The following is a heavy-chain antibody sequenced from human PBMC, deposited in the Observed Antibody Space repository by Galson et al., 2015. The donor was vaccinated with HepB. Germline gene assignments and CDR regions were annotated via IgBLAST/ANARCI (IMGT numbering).Heavy chain of an antibody. J-gene: IGHJ6*04. V-gene: IGHV3-7*03. Sequence: SLRLSCAASGFTFSNYWMSWVRQAPGKGPEWVANIKYDGSTKYYVDSVRSRFSISRDNAENSLYLQMDSLGADDTAVYYCAGDYVWGKGTMVTVSS. CDR1: GFTFSNYW. CDR2: IKYDGSTK. CDR3: AGDYV.